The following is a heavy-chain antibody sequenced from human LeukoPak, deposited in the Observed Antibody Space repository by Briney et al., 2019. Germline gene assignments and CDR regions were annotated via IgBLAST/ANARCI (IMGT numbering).Heavy chain of an antibody. V-gene: IGHV4-39*01. J-gene: IGHJ2*01. CDR3: ARHDYGDYTSSWYFDL. CDR2: IYYSGST. Sequence: SETLSLTCTVPGGSISSSSYYWGWIRQPPGKGPEWIGSIYYSGSTYYNPSLKSRVTISVGTSKNQFSLKLSSVTAADTAVYYCARHDYGDYTSSWYFDLWGRGTLVTVSS. D-gene: IGHD4-17*01. CDR1: GGSISSSSYY.